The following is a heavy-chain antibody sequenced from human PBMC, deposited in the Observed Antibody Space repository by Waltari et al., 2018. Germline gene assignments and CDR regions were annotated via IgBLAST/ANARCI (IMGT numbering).Heavy chain of an antibody. D-gene: IGHD3-3*02. CDR3: ASLASI. J-gene: IGHJ4*02. Sequence: EVQLVESGGGLVKPGGSLRLSCAASGFSFSIYPMSWVRQAPGKGLDWVGVISVKSEYIYYADSVRGRFTISRDNAKNSLYLQMNSLTAEDTAVYYCASLASIWGQGTLVTVSS. CDR1: GFSFSIYP. CDR2: ISVKSEYI. V-gene: IGHV3-21*02.